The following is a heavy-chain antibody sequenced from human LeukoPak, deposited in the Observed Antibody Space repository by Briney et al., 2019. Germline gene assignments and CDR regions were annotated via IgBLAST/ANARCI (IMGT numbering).Heavy chain of an antibody. J-gene: IGHJ6*02. V-gene: IGHV4-34*01. CDR2: INHSGST. CDR3: ATLEGVDANYYYYGMDV. CDR1: GGSFSGYY. D-gene: IGHD2-2*01. Sequence: PSETLSLTCAVYGGSFSGYYWSWIRWPPGKGLEWIGEINHSGSTNYNPSLKSRVTISVDTSKNQFSLKLSSVTAADTAVYYCATLEGVDANYYYYGMDVWGQGTTVTVSS.